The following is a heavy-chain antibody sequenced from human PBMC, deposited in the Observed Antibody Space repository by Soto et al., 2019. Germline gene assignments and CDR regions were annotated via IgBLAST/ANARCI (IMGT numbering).Heavy chain of an antibody. CDR1: GFTFSRYA. D-gene: IGHD3-22*01. Sequence: PWGSLRLSCAASGFTFSRYAMSWIRQAPAQGLEWVSAISGSGGSTYYAVSVKGRFTISRDNSKNTLYLQMNSLRAEDTAVYYCAETAAYYYDSSGSHYWGQGTLVTVSS. V-gene: IGHV3-23*01. CDR3: AETAAYYYDSSGSHY. J-gene: IGHJ4*02. CDR2: ISGSGGST.